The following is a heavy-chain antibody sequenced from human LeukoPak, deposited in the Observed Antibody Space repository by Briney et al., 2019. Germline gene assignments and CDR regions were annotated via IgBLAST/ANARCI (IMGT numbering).Heavy chain of an antibody. J-gene: IGHJ6*02. CDR1: GYTFTSYG. D-gene: IGHD2-2*01. CDR3: ARDPEHCSSTSCYYYYYYGMDV. Sequence: ASVKVSCKASGYTFTSYGISWVRQAPGQGLEWMGWISAYNGNTNYAQKLQGRVTMTTDTSTSTAYMELRSLRSDDTAVYYCARDPEHCSSTSCYYYYYYGMDVWGQGTTVTVSS. CDR2: ISAYNGNT. V-gene: IGHV1-18*01.